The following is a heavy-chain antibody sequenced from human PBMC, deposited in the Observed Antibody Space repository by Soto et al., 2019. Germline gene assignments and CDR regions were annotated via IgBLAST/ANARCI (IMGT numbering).Heavy chain of an antibody. CDR2: ISANGQGI. CDR1: GFTFGYYW. Sequence: PGGSLRLSCAASGFTFGYYWMSCVRQAPGKGLEWVSAISANGQGIYYADSVRGRFTISRDNSKNTIFLHMDSLRAEDTAVYYCAKDRNYPRDQFHYWGQGTLVTVSS. V-gene: IGHV3-23*01. D-gene: IGHD1-7*01. CDR3: AKDRNYPRDQFHY. J-gene: IGHJ4*02.